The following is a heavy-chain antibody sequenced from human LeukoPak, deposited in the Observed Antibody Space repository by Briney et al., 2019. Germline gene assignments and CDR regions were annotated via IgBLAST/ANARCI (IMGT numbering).Heavy chain of an antibody. Sequence: GGSLRLSCAASGFTFNSYGMHWVRQAPGKGLEWVAFIWYDGSNKYFADSVKGRFTISRDNSRNTLYLQMNSLRAEDTAVYYCARIFSNEFYYGWGSHLDYWGQGTRVTVFS. J-gene: IGHJ4*02. V-gene: IGHV3-33*01. CDR3: ARIFSNEFYYGWGSHLDY. CDR2: IWYDGSNK. CDR1: GFTFNSYG. D-gene: IGHD3-10*01.